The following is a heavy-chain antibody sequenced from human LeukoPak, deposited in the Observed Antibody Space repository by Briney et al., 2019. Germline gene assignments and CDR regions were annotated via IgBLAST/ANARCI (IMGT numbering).Heavy chain of an antibody. CDR3: ATLDYGDYLGWFDP. D-gene: IGHD4-17*01. CDR2: IYYSGST. V-gene: IGHV4-61*05. Sequence: SETLSLTCTVSGGSISSGGYYWSWIRQPPGKGLEWIGYIYYSGSTYYNPSLKSRVTISVDKSKNQFSLKLSSVTAADTAVYYCATLDYGDYLGWFDPWGQGTLVTVSS. J-gene: IGHJ5*02. CDR1: GGSISSGGYY.